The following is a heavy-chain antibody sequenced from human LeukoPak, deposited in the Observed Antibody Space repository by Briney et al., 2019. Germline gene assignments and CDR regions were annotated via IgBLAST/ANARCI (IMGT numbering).Heavy chain of an antibody. V-gene: IGHV1-2*02. CDR3: ARVGSVGTIHVWYDP. J-gene: IGHJ5*02. CDR2: INPNSGGT. D-gene: IGHD1-26*01. CDR1: GYTFTGYH. Sequence: ASVKVSCKASGYTFTGYHMHWVRQAPGQGLEWMGWINPNSGGTNYAQKFQGRVTMTRDTSISTACMELSRLTSDDTAVYYCARVGSVGTIHVWYDPWGQGTLVTVAS.